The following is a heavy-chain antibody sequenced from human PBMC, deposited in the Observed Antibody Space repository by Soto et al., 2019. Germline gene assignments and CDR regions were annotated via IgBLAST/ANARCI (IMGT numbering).Heavy chain of an antibody. V-gene: IGHV3-30*18. CDR2: ISYDGGNE. D-gene: IGHD4-4*01. CDR1: GFTLRNYA. J-gene: IGHJ4*02. CDR3: VKGEATVATRASEH. Sequence: VQLIESRGGVVQPGRSLRLSCEASGFTLRNYAMHWVRQAPGKGLEWVAAISYDGGNEYYGDSVKGRFTISKDNSKSTLYPQINSLRPEDTAMYYCVKGEATVATRASEHWGQGTRVIVSS.